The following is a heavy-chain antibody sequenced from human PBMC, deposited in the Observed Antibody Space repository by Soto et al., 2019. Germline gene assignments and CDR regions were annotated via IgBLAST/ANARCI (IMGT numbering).Heavy chain of an antibody. V-gene: IGHV4-38-2*01. Sequence: SETLSLTCAVSGYSISSGYYWGWIRQPPGKGREWIGSIYHSGSTYYNPSLKSRVTISVDTSKNQFSLKLSSVTAAGTAVYYCASAMITFGGVIDPDAFDIWGQGTMVTVSS. CDR3: ASAMITFGGVIDPDAFDI. D-gene: IGHD3-16*02. J-gene: IGHJ3*02. CDR1: GYSISSGYY. CDR2: IYHSGST.